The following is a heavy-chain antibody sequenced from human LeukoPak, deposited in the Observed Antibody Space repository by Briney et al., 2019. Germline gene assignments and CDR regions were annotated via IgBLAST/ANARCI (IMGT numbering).Heavy chain of an antibody. CDR3: ARDYGDYVSWFDP. J-gene: IGHJ5*02. CDR1: GFTFDDYG. Sequence: GGSLRLSCAAPGFTFDDYGMSWVRQAPGKGLEWVSGINWNGGSTGYADSVKGRFTISRDNAKNSLYLQMNSLRVGDTALYYCARDYGDYVSWFDPWGQGTLVTVSS. CDR2: INWNGGST. V-gene: IGHV3-20*04. D-gene: IGHD4-17*01.